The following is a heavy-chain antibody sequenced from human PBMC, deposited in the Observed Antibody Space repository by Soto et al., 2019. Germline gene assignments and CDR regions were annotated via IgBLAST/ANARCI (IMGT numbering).Heavy chain of an antibody. D-gene: IGHD4-17*01. CDR3: TRDVDYGDRAFGDY. CDR2: ISYDGSKK. CDR1: GFTFSSFA. J-gene: IGHJ4*02. Sequence: GGSLRLSCAASGFTFSSFAMYWVRQAPGKGLEWVAVISYDGSKKYYADSVKGRFTISRDNSKNTLYLQINGLRTEDTAVYYCTRDVDYGDRAFGDYWGQGTLVTVSS. V-gene: IGHV3-30-3*01.